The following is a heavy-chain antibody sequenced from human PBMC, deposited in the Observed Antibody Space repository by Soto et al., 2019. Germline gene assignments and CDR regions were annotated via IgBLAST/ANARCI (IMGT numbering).Heavy chain of an antibody. J-gene: IGHJ4*02. D-gene: IGHD4-17*01. CDR1: GFPLGTHD. Sequence: EVQLLESGGGLVRPGGSLRLSCSASGFPLGTHDMGWVRQAPGTGLEWVSSISGTGAKTYYSNAVTGRFTISRDNSKNTLHLQMQNLRAEDTAVYYCTRLRTITTGASDYWGQGTLVTVSS. V-gene: IGHV3-23*01. CDR2: ISGTGAKT. CDR3: TRLRTITTGASDY.